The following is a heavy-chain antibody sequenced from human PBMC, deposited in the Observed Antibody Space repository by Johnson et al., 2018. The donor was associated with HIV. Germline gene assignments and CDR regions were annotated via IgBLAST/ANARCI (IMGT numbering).Heavy chain of an antibody. CDR1: GFTVSSNE. D-gene: IGHD1-1*01. V-gene: IGHV3-30*02. CDR3: AKVGGTTILRDAFDI. Sequence: QVQLVESGGGLIQPGGSLRLSCAASGFTVSSNEMSWVRQAPGKGLEWVAVIWYDGSNKYYADSVKGRFTISRDNSKNTLYLQMNSLRAEDTAVYYCAKVGGTTILRDAFDIWGQGTMVTVSS. J-gene: IGHJ3*02. CDR2: IWYDGSNK.